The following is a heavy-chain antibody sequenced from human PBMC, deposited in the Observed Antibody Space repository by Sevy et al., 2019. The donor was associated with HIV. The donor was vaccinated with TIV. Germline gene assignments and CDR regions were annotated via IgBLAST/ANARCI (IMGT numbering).Heavy chain of an antibody. V-gene: IGHV3-49*03. CDR3: ARVRGTISPYYYFGMDV. J-gene: IGHJ6*02. D-gene: IGHD3-16*01. CDR1: GFNFGDYA. Sequence: GGSLRLSCTASGFNFGDYAMSWCRQAPGKGLEWIGFIRSKSYGGKTEYAGSVKGTFTISRDDSNRIASLQMNSLKTEDTAVYYCARVRGTISPYYYFGMDVWGQGTTVTVSS. CDR2: IRSKSYGGKT.